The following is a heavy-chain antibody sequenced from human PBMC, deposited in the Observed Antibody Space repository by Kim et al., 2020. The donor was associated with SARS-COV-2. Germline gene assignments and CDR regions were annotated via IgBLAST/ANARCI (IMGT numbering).Heavy chain of an antibody. CDR3: ARHTSGYCSSTSCPGGYYCGMGV. D-gene: IGHD2-2*03. V-gene: IGHV5-10-1*01. CDR1: GYSFTSYW. CDR2: IDSSDSYT. J-gene: IGHJ6*01. Sequence: GESLKISCKXSGYSFTSYWISWVRQMPGKGLEWMGRIDSSDSYTNYSPSFQGHVNISADKSISTAYLQWSSLKASDTAMYYCARHTSGYCSSTSCPGGYYCGMGVWGQGTTVTVSS.